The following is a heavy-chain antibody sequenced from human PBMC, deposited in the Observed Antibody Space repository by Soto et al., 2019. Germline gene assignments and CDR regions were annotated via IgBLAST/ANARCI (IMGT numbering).Heavy chain of an antibody. Sequence: QITLKESGPTLVKPTQTLTLTCTFSGFSLSTSGVGVGWIRQPPGKALEWLALIYWDDDKRYSPSLKSRLTITIDTAKNQMVLTMTNMDPVDTATYDCSHTLGQWLAYGMDVWGQGTTVTVSS. J-gene: IGHJ6*02. CDR2: IYWDDDK. CDR1: GFSLSTSGVG. D-gene: IGHD6-19*01. V-gene: IGHV2-5*02. CDR3: SHTLGQWLAYGMDV.